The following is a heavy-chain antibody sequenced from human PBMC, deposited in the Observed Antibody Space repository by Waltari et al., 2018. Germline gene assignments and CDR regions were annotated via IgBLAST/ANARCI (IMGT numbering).Heavy chain of an antibody. CDR1: GGSISGDY. V-gene: IGHV4-59*01. CDR3: AKCGGSSGGRPVYYYMDV. CDR2: SQYSGST. D-gene: IGHD6-6*01. J-gene: IGHJ6*03. Sequence: QVQLQESGPGLVKPSETLSLTCTVSGGSISGDYWSWIRQSPGKGLEWIGYSQYSGSTNYNHSLKSRVTISIDTAKTQFSLKLTFVTAADTAVYYCAKCGGSSGGRPVYYYMDVWGRGTTVTVSS.